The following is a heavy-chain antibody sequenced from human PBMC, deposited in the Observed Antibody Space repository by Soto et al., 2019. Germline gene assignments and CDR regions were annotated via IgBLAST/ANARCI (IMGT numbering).Heavy chain of an antibody. CDR2: IIPIFGTA. D-gene: IGHD6-6*01. Sequence: VASVKVSCKASGGTFSSYAISWVRQAPGQGLEWMGGIIPIFGTANYAQKFQGRVTITADESTSTAYMELSSLRSEDTAVYYCARESTKIAARDYYYGMDVWGQGTTVTVSS. CDR1: GGTFSSYA. J-gene: IGHJ6*02. CDR3: ARESTKIAARDYYYGMDV. V-gene: IGHV1-69*13.